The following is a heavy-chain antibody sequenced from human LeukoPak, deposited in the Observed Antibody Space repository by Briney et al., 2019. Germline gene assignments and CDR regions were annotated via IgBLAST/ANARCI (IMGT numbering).Heavy chain of an antibody. Sequence: GGSLRLSCAASGFTFSSYSMNWVRQAPGKGLEWVTYICNSSTIFCGDSVKGRFTITRDNAKNSLYLQMNSLIDEDTAVYYCARDGYYYDSSGYRLIAFDIWGQGTMVTVSS. CDR3: ARDGYYYDSSGYRLIAFDI. CDR2: ICNSSTI. CDR1: GFTFSSYS. V-gene: IGHV3-48*02. D-gene: IGHD3-22*01. J-gene: IGHJ3*02.